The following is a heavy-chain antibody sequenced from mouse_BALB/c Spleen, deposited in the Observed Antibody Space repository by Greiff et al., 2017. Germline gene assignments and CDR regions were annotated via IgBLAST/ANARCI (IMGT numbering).Heavy chain of an antibody. CDR1: GYTFSSYW. D-gene: IGHD2-2*01. Sequence: VQLQQSGAELMKPGASVKISCKATGYTFSSYWIEWVKQRPGHGLEWIGEILPGSGSTNYNEKFKGKATFTADTSSNTAYMQLSSLTSEDSAVYYCARGGGYAWFAYWGQGTLVTVSA. CDR3: ARGGGYAWFAY. V-gene: IGHV1-9*01. CDR2: ILPGSGST. J-gene: IGHJ3*01.